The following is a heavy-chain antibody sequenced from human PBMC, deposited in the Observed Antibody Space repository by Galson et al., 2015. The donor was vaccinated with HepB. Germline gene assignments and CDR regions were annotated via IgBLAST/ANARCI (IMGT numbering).Heavy chain of an antibody. V-gene: IGHV4-59*08. CDR2: ITDRGTP. J-gene: IGHJ6*02. D-gene: IGHD6-19*01. CDR1: GGSMKSYF. CDR3: ARHVVKGGSGWYGHYYGMDV. Sequence: SETLSLTCTVSGGSMKSYFWSWIRQSPGQGLEWIGYITDRGTPNYNPSLRSRVSISGDTPKNQFSLRLSSVTAADTAVYYCARHVVKGGSGWYGHYYGMDVWGQGTTVTVSS.